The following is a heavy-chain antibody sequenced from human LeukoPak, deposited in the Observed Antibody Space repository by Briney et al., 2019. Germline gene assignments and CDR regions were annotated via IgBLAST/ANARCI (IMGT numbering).Heavy chain of an antibody. CDR2: ISSSSSYI. D-gene: IGHD6-13*01. J-gene: IGHJ4*02. CDR1: GFTFSAYS. V-gene: IGHV3-21*01. CDR3: ARDPYSSSWYYYDY. Sequence: GGSLRLSCAASGFTFSAYSMNWVRQAPGKGLEWVSSISSSSSYIYYADSVKGRFTISRDNAKNSLYLQMNSLRAEDTAVYYCARDPYSSSWYYYDYWGQGTLVTVSS.